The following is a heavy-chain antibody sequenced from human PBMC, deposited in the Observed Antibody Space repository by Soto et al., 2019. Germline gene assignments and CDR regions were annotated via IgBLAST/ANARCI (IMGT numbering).Heavy chain of an antibody. CDR1: GYTFTSYG. Sequence: GASVKVSCKASGYTFTSYGISWVRQAPGQGLEWMGWISAYNGNTNYAQKLQGRVTMTTDTSTSTAYMELRSLRSDDTAVYYCARILARRGAVANDGAYSGIDACCLRTTLTIS. CDR2: ISAYNGNT. CDR3: ARILARRGAVANDGAYSGIDA. D-gene: IGHD6-19*01. J-gene: IGHJ6*02. V-gene: IGHV1-18*01.